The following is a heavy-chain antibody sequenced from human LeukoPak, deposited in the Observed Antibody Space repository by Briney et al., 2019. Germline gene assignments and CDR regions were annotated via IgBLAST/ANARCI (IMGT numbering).Heavy chain of an antibody. D-gene: IGHD6-13*01. CDR3: ANAAGSSSWYFDY. CDR2: IIPILGIA. Sequence: SVKVSCKASGGTFSSYAISWVRQAPGQGLEWMGRIIPILGIANYAQKFQGRVTITADKSTGTAYMELSSLRSEDTAVYYCANAAGSSSWYFDYWGQGTLVTVSS. V-gene: IGHV1-69*04. J-gene: IGHJ4*02. CDR1: GGTFSSYA.